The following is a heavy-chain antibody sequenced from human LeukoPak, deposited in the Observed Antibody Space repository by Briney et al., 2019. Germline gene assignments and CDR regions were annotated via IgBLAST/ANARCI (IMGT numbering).Heavy chain of an antibody. CDR3: ARVVSGYDDALDY. D-gene: IGHD5-12*01. CDR1: GYTFTGYY. CDR2: INPNSGGT. Sequence: ASVKVSCKASGYTFTGYYMHWVRQAPGQGLEWMGWINPNSGGTNYAQKFQGRVTMTRDTSISTAYIKLSRLRSDDTAVYYCARVVSGYDDALDYWGQGTLVTVSS. J-gene: IGHJ4*02. V-gene: IGHV1-2*02.